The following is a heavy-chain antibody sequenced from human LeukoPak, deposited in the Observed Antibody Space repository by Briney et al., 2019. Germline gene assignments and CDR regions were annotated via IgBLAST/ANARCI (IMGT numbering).Heavy chain of an antibody. CDR1: GYTHPDFS. CDR3: ATLDSYYDNSGRPLVPD. Sequence: ASLKVSCSISGYTHPDFSMHWVRQAPGKGLDWMGGFNREDDEAIYAPHFQGRVTVTEDKSTDTAYMELSSLRSEETAVYYCATLDSYYDNSGRPLVPDWGQGTLVTVSS. D-gene: IGHD3-22*01. J-gene: IGHJ4*02. CDR2: FNREDDEA. V-gene: IGHV1-24*01.